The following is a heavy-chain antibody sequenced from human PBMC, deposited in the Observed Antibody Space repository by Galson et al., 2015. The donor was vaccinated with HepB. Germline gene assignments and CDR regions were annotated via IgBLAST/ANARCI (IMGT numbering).Heavy chain of an antibody. Sequence: QSGAEVKKPGESLKISCQGFGYSFTSYCIAWVRQMPGKGLEWMGTIYSGDLETKYSPSFQGQVTISVDRSINTAFLQWNSLKASDSAMYYCARSKYSPALTPLEYWGQGTLVTVSS. CDR1: GYSFTSYC. V-gene: IGHV5-51*03. D-gene: IGHD6-6*01. J-gene: IGHJ4*02. CDR3: ARSKYSPALTPLEY. CDR2: IYSGDLET.